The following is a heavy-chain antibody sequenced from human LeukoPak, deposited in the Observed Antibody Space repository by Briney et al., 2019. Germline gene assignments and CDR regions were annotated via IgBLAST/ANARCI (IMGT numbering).Heavy chain of an antibody. V-gene: IGHV3-9*01. CDR1: GFTFDDYA. J-gene: IGHJ4*02. CDR2: ISWNSGSI. CDR3: ARELDY. Sequence: PGGSLRLSCAASGFTFDDYAMHWVRQAPGKGLEWVSGISWNSGSIGYADSVKGRFTISRDNSKNTLYLQMNSLRAEDTAVYYCARELDYWGQGTLVTVSS.